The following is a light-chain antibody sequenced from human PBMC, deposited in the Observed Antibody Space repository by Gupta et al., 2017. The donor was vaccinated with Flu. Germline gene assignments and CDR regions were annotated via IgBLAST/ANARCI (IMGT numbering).Light chain of an antibody. J-gene: IGLJ1*01. CDR1: ALPNQY. CDR2: KDT. V-gene: IGLV3-25*03. Sequence: SYELTQPPSVSVSPGQTARITCSGDALPNQYVYWFQQRPGQAPTLLIYKDTERPSGIPERFSGSSSGTTVTLTIGGVQAEDEADYYCQSADASSTYYVFGTGTKVTV. CDR3: QSADASSTYYV.